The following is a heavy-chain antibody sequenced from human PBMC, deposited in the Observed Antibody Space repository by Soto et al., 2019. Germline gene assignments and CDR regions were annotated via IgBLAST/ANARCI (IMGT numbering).Heavy chain of an antibody. V-gene: IGHV3-23*01. CDR2: ISGSGGST. J-gene: IGHJ4*02. CDR1: GFTFATYA. CDR3: ARSKYNWNYWDY. D-gene: IGHD1-20*01. Sequence: VQLLESGGGLVQPGGSLRLSCAASGFTFATYAMSWVRQAPGKGLEWVSAISGSGGSTYYADSVKGRFTISRDNSKNTLYLQMNSLRAEDTAVYYCARSKYNWNYWDYWGQGTLVTVSS.